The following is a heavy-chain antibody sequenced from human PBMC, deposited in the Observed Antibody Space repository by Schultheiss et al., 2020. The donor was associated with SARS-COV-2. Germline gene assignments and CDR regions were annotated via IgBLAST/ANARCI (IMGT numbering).Heavy chain of an antibody. Sequence: ESLKISCAVYGGSFSGYYWSWIRQPPGKGLEWIGEINHSGSTNYNPSLKSRVTISVDTSKNQFSLKLNSVTAADTAVYYCASPAPRYCSGGSCYRNYYYYYGMDVWGQGTTVTVSS. CDR3: ASPAPRYCSGGSCYRNYYYYYGMDV. D-gene: IGHD2-15*01. CDR1: GGSFSGYY. CDR2: INHSGST. J-gene: IGHJ6*02. V-gene: IGHV4-34*01.